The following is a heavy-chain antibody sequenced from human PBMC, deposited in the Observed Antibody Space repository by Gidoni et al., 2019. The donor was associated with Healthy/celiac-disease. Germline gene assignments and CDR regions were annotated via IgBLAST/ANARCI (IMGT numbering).Heavy chain of an antibody. CDR1: GSRFSDYY. CDR2: ISSSGSTI. CDR3: ARDVDGEGFDP. D-gene: IGHD3-9*01. V-gene: IGHV3-11*01. Sequence: QVQLVESGGGLVKPGGSLRLSCAPSGSRFSDYYRSWIRQAPGKGLEGVSYISSSGSTIYYADSVKGRFTMSRDNAKNSLYLQMNSLRAEDTAVYYCARDVDGEGFDPWGQGTLVTVSS. J-gene: IGHJ5*02.